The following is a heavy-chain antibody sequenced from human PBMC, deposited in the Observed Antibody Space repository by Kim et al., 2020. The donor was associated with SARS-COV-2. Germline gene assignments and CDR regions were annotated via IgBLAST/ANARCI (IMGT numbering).Heavy chain of an antibody. CDR1: GGSFSGYY. D-gene: IGHD2-15*01. CDR3: ARGGRLDP. CDR2: INHSGST. Sequence: SETLSLTCAVYGGSFSGYYWSWIRQPPGKGLEWIGEINHSGSTNYNPSLKSRVTISVDTSKNQFSLKLSSVTAADTAVYYCARGGRLDPWGQGTLVTVSS. J-gene: IGHJ5*02. V-gene: IGHV4-34*01.